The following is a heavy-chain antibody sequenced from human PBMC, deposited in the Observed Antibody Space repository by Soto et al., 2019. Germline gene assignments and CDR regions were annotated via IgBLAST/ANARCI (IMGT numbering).Heavy chain of an antibody. CDR3: ARGPGPFQH. D-gene: IGHD2-2*01. CDR1: GGSISSGGYY. V-gene: IGHV4-31*03. CDR2: ICYSGST. J-gene: IGHJ1*01. Sequence: SETLSLTCTVSGGSISSGGYYWSWIRQHPGKGLEWIGYICYSGSTYYNPSLKSRVNISVDTSKNQFSLKLSFLTAADTAVYYCARGPGPFQHWGQGTLVTVSS.